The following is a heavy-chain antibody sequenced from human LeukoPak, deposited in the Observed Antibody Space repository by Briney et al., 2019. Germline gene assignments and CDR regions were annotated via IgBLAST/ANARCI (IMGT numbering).Heavy chain of an antibody. CDR2: ISYDGSNK. V-gene: IGHV3-30-3*01. CDR1: GFTFSSYA. Sequence: TEGSLRLSCAASGFTFSSYAMHWVRQAPGKGLEWVAVISYDGSNKYYADSVKGRFTISRDNSKNTLYLQMNSLRAEDTAVYYCAKDGAVSGYFDNWGQGTLVTVSS. J-gene: IGHJ4*02. D-gene: IGHD6-19*01. CDR3: AKDGAVSGYFDN.